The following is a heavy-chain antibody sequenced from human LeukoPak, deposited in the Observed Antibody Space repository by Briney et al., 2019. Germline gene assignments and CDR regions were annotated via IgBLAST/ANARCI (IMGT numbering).Heavy chain of an antibody. J-gene: IGHJ4*02. CDR2: ISGSAGST. D-gene: IGHD2-15*01. CDR3: AKRGVDFVVVVAATSFDY. Sequence: GGSLRLSCAASGFTFSSYAMSWVRQAPGKGLEWVSSISGSAGSTYYADSVKGRFTISRDNSKNTLYLQMSSLRAEDTAVFYCAKRGVDFVVVVAATSFDYWGQGTLVTVSS. V-gene: IGHV3-23*01. CDR1: GFTFSSYA.